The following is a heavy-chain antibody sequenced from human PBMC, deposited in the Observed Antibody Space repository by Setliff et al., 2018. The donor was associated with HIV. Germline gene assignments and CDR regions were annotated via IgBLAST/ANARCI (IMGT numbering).Heavy chain of an antibody. CDR1: GFTTNSFS. V-gene: IGHV3-74*01. CDR2: VNSDGSST. J-gene: IGHJ6*03. D-gene: IGHD3-9*01. Sequence: PGGSLRLSCAASGFTTNSFSMYWVRQAPGKGLVWVSRVNSDGSSTNYADSVKGRFTMSRDNAKNTLHLQMNSLRAEDTALYYCARGDQTGYYRTYFYYMDLWGKGTTVTVSS. CDR3: ARGDQTGYYRTYFYYMDL.